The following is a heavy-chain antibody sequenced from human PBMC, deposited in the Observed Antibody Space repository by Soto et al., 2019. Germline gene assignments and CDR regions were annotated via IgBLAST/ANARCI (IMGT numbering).Heavy chain of an antibody. Sequence: QVQLQESGPGLVKPSQTLSLTCTVSGGSISSGDYYWSWIRQPPGKGLEWIGYIYYSGSTYYNPSLKSRVTISVDTSKNQFSLKLSSVTAADTAVYYCAREKYCGGDCYPTFDYWGQGTLVTVSS. V-gene: IGHV4-30-4*01. J-gene: IGHJ4*02. CDR3: AREKYCGGDCYPTFDY. CDR2: IYYSGST. D-gene: IGHD2-21*02. CDR1: GGSISSGDYY.